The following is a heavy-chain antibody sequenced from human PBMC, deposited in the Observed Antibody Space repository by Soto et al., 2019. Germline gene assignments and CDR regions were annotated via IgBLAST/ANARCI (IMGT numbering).Heavy chain of an antibody. J-gene: IGHJ4*02. CDR2: IYTRGST. CDR3: ARGGAYYFDS. Sequence: PSETLPLTCPVSGASITNFYWSWIRQSASKGLEWIGRIYTRGSTDYNPSLKSRVIMSIDTSKNQVSLTLSSVTAADTAIYYCARGGAYYFDSWGQGILVTVSS. V-gene: IGHV4-4*07. CDR1: GASITNFY. D-gene: IGHD3-16*01.